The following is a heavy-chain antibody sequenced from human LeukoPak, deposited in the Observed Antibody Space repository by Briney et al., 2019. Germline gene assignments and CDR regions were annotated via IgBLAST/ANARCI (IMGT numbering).Heavy chain of an antibody. CDR1: GFTFSNYG. CDR3: ARARNVDPFDC. D-gene: IGHD5-12*01. J-gene: IGHJ4*02. CDR2: IWYDGSNK. V-gene: IGHV3-33*01. Sequence: GRSLRLSRAASGFTFSNYGMHWVREAPGKGLEWVAVIWYDGSNKYYADSVKGRFTISRDNPKNTLHLQMNSLRAEDTAVYYCARARNVDPFDCWGQGTLVTVSS.